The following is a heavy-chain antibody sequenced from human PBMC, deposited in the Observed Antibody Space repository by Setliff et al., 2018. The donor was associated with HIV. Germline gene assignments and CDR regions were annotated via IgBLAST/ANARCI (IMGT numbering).Heavy chain of an antibody. CDR1: GPSINIHY. V-gene: IGHV4-59*11. Sequence: PSETLSLTCTVSGPSINIHYWSWIRQSPGKGIELIGYIYSTGSTNYNPSLQSRVIISMLAYRNQFSLKVTSVTAADTDAYYCAKGAGFYGDYTFDHWGQGRQVTVSS. CDR2: IYSTGST. D-gene: IGHD4-17*01. J-gene: IGHJ4*02. CDR3: AKGAGFYGDYTFDH.